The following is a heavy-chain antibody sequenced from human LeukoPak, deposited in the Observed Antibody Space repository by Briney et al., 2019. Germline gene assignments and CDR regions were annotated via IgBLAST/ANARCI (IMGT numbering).Heavy chain of an antibody. J-gene: IGHJ4*02. CDR2: INHSGST. CDR3: ARGSRLGSGFPFY. D-gene: IGHD5-12*01. V-gene: IGHV4-34*01. Sequence: PSETLSLTCAVYGGSFSGYYWSWIRQPPGKGLEWIGEINHSGSTNYNPSLKSRVTISVDTSKNQFSLKLSSVTAADTAVYYCARGSRLGSGFPFYWGQGTLVTVSS. CDR1: GGSFSGYY.